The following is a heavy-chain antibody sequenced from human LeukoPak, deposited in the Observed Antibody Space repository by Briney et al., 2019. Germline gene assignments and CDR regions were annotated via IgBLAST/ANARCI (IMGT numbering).Heavy chain of an antibody. CDR2: MASDGRDK. J-gene: IGHJ4*02. CDR3: AKDGARGPAKYYFDY. Sequence: PGRSLRLSCAASGFTFNTYGIHWVRQAPGKGLEWVAVMASDGRDKKYADSVKGRFTITRDNSKNTLYLQMNSLRAEDTAVYYCAKDGARGPAKYYFDYWGQGTLVTVSS. D-gene: IGHD2-2*01. CDR1: GFTFNTYG. V-gene: IGHV3-30*18.